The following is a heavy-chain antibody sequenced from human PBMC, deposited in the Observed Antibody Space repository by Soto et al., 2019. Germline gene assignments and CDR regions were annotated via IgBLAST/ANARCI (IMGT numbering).Heavy chain of an antibody. D-gene: IGHD3-22*01. J-gene: IGHJ4*02. Sequence: SETLSLTCSVSGRSITSYYWGWVRQPPGKGLEWIGYIYDNGITSQNPSLKSRVTMSADTSQNQFSLKLTSVTGADTAIYYCARTYDSNGYANEFDSWGQGILVTVSS. CDR2: IYDNGIT. CDR3: ARTYDSNGYANEFDS. CDR1: GRSITSYY. V-gene: IGHV4-59*12.